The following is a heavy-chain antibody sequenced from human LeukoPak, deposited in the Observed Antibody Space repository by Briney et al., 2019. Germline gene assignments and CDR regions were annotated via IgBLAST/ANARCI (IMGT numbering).Heavy chain of an antibody. V-gene: IGHV1-69*06. D-gene: IGHD3-10*01. CDR3: ARNRRVVRGVNIVENYYYYMDV. CDR1: GGTFSSYA. J-gene: IGHJ6*03. Sequence: SVKVSCKASGGTFSSYAISWVRQAPGRGLEWMGGIIPIFGTANYAQKFQGRVTITADKSTSTAYMELSSLRSEDTAVYYCARNRRVVRGVNIVENYYYYMDVWGKGTTVTISS. CDR2: IIPIFGTA.